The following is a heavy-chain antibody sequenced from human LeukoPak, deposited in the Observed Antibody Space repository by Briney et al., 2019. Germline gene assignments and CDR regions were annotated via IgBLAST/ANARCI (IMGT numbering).Heavy chain of an antibody. J-gene: IGHJ4*02. Sequence: PGGSLRLSCAASGFTFSSYGMHWVRQAPGKGLEWVSTITDSGANTYYADSVKGRFTISRDNSKNTLYLQMNSLRAEDTAVYFCAKSRSGSANWALQIFDNWGQGTLVTVSS. CDR2: ITDSGANT. D-gene: IGHD1-1*01. CDR1: GFTFSSYG. CDR3: AKSRSGSANWALQIFDN. V-gene: IGHV3-23*01.